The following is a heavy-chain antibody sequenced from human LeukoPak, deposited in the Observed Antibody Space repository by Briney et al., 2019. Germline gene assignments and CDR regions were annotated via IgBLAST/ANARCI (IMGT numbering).Heavy chain of an antibody. V-gene: IGHV4-38-2*02. J-gene: IGHJ4*02. CDR1: GYSISSAYY. CDR3: ARDVASHLGIDY. Sequence: SETLSLTCTVPGYSISSAYYWGWIRQPPGKGLEWIESIYHSGSTYYNPSLKSRVTISVDTSKNQFSLKLSSVTAADTAVYYCARDVASHLGIDYWGQGTLVTVSS. CDR2: IYHSGST. D-gene: IGHD2-2*01.